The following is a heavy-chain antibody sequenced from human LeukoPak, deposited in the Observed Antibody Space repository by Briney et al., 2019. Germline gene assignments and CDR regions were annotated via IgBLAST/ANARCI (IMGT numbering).Heavy chain of an antibody. CDR3: AKDTAAAEVAEAIDY. CDR1: GFTFSSYA. D-gene: IGHD6-13*01. CDR2: ISWNSGSI. J-gene: IGHJ4*02. V-gene: IGHV3-9*01. Sequence: GGSLRLSCAASGFTFSSYAMSWVRQAPGKGLEWVSGISWNSGSIGYADSVKGRFTISRDNAKNSLYLQMNSLRAEDTALYYCAKDTAAAEVAEAIDYWGQGTLVTVSS.